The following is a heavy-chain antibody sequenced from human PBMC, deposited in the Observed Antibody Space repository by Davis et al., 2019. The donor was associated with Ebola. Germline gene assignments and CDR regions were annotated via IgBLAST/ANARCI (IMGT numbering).Heavy chain of an antibody. CDR3: ARELAVAGMNWFDP. D-gene: IGHD6-19*01. V-gene: IGHV1-69*13. J-gene: IGHJ5*02. CDR1: GGTFSSYA. Sequence: SVKVSCKASGGTFSSYAISWVRQAPGQGLEWMGGIIPIFGTANYAQKFQGRVTITADESTSTAYMELSSLRSEDTAVYYCARELAVAGMNWFDPWGQGTLVTVSS. CDR2: IIPIFGTA.